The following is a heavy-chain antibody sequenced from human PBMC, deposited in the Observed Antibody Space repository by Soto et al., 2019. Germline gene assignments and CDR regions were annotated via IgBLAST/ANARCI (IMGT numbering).Heavy chain of an antibody. CDR2: MNPARGNT. CDR3: ATWTELGGY. J-gene: IGHJ4*02. Sequence: QVQLVQSGAEVKKPGASVKVSCKASGYSFTSHEITWVRQATGQGLEWLGWMNPARGNTGYGGKFQGRITMTSNTAISTAYMELSSLSYEDPAGDYCATWTELGGYGSQGTLVTVSS. D-gene: IGHD7-27*01. V-gene: IGHV1-8*01. CDR1: GYSFTSHE.